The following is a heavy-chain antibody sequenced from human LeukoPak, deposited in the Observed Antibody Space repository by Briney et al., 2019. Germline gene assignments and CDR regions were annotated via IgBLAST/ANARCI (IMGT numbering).Heavy chain of an antibody. V-gene: IGHV4-59*01. CDR2: IYYSGST. CDR3: ARTTTMVRGVIIDFDY. D-gene: IGHD3-10*01. Sequence: SETLSLTCTVSGGSISSYYRSWIRQPPGKGLEWIGYIYYSGSTNYNHSLKSRVTISVDTSKNQFSLKLSSVTAADTAVYYCARTTTMVRGVIIDFDYWGQGTLVTVSS. J-gene: IGHJ4*02. CDR1: GGSISSYY.